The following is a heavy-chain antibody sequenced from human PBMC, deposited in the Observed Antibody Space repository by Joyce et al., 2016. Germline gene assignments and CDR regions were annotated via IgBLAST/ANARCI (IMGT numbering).Heavy chain of an antibody. CDR1: GFIFSSSS. Sequence: QLVESGGGVVKPGGSLRLSCEASGFIFSSSSMSWFRQAPGKGLEWVAAISGTSYYIFHAETVRGRFTVSRDNAKKTLYLQMNSLRAEDSAVFYCVRGGISYYYAMDVWGQGTTVTVSS. CDR3: VRGGISYYYAMDV. D-gene: IGHD3-16*01. V-gene: IGHV3-21*01. J-gene: IGHJ6*02. CDR2: ISGTSYYI.